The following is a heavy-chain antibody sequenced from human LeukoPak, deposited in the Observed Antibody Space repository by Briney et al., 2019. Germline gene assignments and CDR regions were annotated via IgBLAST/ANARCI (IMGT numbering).Heavy chain of an antibody. V-gene: IGHV4-61*02. D-gene: IGHD3-9*01. CDR2: IYTSGST. J-gene: IGHJ3*02. Sequence: PSQTLSLTCTVSGGSISSGSYYWSWIRQPAGKGLEWIGRIYTSGSTNYNPSLKSRVTMSVDTSKNQFSLKLSSVIAADTAVYYCARDLLIRGWLFDAFDIWGQGTMVTVSS. CDR3: ARDLLIRGWLFDAFDI. CDR1: GGSISSGSYY.